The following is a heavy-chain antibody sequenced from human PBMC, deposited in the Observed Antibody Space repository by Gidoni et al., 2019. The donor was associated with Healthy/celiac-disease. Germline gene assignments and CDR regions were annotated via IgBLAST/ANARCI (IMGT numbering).Heavy chain of an antibody. D-gene: IGHD2-2*01. CDR2: IHPNSGGT. V-gene: IGHV1-2*02. CDR1: GYTFTGYY. Sequence: QVQLVQSGAEVKKPGASVKVSCKASGYTFTGYYMHWVRQAPGKGLEWMGWIHPNSGGTNYAQKFQGRVTMTRDTSISTAYMELSRLRSDDTAVYYCAKDSVVVPAAYYYYYYGMDVWGQGTTVTVSS. J-gene: IGHJ6*02. CDR3: AKDSVVVPAAYYYYYYGMDV.